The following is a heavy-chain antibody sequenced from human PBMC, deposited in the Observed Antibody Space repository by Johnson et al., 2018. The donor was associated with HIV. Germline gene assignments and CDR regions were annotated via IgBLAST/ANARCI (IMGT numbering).Heavy chain of an antibody. CDR3: ARDRSDIFAFDI. CDR1: GFTFDDYG. J-gene: IGHJ3*02. V-gene: IGHV3-48*04. D-gene: IGHD1-26*01. Sequence: VQLVESGGGVVRPGGSLRLSCAASGFTFDDYGMSWVRQAPGKGLEWVSYISSSGNTIYYADSVKGRFTISRDNAKNSLYLQMNSLRAEDTAVYYCARDRSDIFAFDIWGQGTMVTVSS. CDR2: ISSSGNTI.